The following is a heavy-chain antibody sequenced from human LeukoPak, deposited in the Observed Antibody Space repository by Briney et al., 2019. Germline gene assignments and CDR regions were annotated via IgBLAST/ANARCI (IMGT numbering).Heavy chain of an antibody. CDR2: INPNSGGT. CDR1: VYTFTGYY. V-gene: IGHV1-2*02. Sequence: ASVKVSCKASVYTFTGYYMHWVRQAPGQGLAWMGWINPNSGGTNYAQKFQGRVTMTRDTSISTAYMELSRLRSDDTAVYYCARDLVAGTLWYYFDYWGQGTLVTVSS. D-gene: IGHD6-13*01. CDR3: ARDLVAGTLWYYFDY. J-gene: IGHJ4*02.